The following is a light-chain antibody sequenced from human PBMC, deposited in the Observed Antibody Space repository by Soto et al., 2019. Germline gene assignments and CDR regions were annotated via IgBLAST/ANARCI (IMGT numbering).Light chain of an antibody. J-gene: IGKJ1*01. CDR1: QSVAGN. CDR3: QQQYPTQWT. CDR2: GAS. V-gene: IGKV3D-15*01. Sequence: EIVMTQSPATLSVSPGERATLSCRASQSVAGNLAWYQHKPGQAPRLLIFGASTRATGIPARFSGSGSGTNLTLTISRRQQEDDLAYYCQQQYPTQWTFGQGTKVDIK.